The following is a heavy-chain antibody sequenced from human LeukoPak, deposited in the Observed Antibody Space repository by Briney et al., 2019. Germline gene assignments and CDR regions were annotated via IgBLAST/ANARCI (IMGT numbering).Heavy chain of an antibody. CDR3: ARGWGEKGRCRGGTCNNPQFDY. D-gene: IGHD2-15*01. CDR2: IKESGSEK. Sequence: GGSLRLSRAASGFKFSYYWMTWVRQAPGKGLEWLANIKESGSEKYYVDSVKGRSTISRDNADDLVYLQMNSLRVEDTAVYYCARGWGEKGRCRGGTCNNPQFDYWGQGILVTVSS. CDR1: GFKFSYYW. V-gene: IGHV3-7*01. J-gene: IGHJ4*02.